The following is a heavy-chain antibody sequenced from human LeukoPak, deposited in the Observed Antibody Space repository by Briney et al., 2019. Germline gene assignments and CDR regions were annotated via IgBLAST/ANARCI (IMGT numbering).Heavy chain of an antibody. V-gene: IGHV1-3*01. CDR3: ARDIMGATGFYFDY. Sequence: ASVKVSCKASGYTFTSYTMHWVRQAPGQRLEWMGWINADNHNTKYSQKFQGRVTISTDTSANTAYMVLSSLRSDDTAVYYCARDIMGATGFYFDYWGQGTLVTVSS. D-gene: IGHD1-26*01. J-gene: IGHJ4*02. CDR1: GYTFTSYT. CDR2: INADNHNT.